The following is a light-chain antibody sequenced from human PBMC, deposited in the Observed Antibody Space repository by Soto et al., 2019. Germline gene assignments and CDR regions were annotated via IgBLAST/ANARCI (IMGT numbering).Light chain of an antibody. V-gene: IGKV3-20*01. J-gene: IGKJ1*01. CDR1: QTVSSSY. Sequence: DIVLTQSPGTLSLSPGEGGTLSCRASQTVSSSYLAWYQQKPGQAPRLLICGASSRATGIPDRFSGSGSGTDFALTITRLEPEVSAVYYCQQYGRLPWTFGQGTKVEVK. CDR2: GAS. CDR3: QQYGRLPWT.